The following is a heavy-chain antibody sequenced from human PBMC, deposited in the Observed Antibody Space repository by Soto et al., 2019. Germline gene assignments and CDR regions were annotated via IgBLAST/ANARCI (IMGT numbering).Heavy chain of an antibody. J-gene: IGHJ5*02. Sequence: EVQLVESGGGLVKPGGSLRLSCAASGFTFSNAWMNWVRQAPGKGLEWVGRIKSKTDGGTTDYAAPVKGRFTISRDDSKNTLYLQMNSLKAEDTAVYYCTTVPFNFDFWSDRNHWFDPWGQGTLVTVSS. CDR2: IKSKTDGGTT. CDR1: GFTFSNAW. D-gene: IGHD3-3*01. CDR3: TTVPFNFDFWSDRNHWFDP. V-gene: IGHV3-15*07.